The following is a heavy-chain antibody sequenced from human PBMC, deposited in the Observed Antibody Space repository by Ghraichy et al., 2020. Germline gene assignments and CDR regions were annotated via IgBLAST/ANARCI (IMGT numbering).Heavy chain of an antibody. J-gene: IGHJ3*01. D-gene: IGHD3-22*01. Sequence: GGSLRLSCEASGFTFSSYIMTWVRQAPGKGLEWLATVYASESSTYYADSVKGRFTISRDNSKNTLYLQMNSLRAEDTAIYYCAKVLKTNYDMNFDLWGQGTMVTVSS. CDR3: AKVLKTNYDMNFDL. CDR1: GFTFSSYI. CDR2: VYASESST. V-gene: IGHV3-23*05.